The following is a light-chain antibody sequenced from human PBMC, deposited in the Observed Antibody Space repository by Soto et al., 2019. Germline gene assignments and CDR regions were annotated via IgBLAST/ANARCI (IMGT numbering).Light chain of an antibody. V-gene: IGLV2-23*03. CDR3: CSNAGSSTV. CDR1: SSDVGSYNL. Sequence: QSALTQPASVSGSPGQSITISCTGTSSDVGSYNLVSWYQQHPGKAPKLMIYEGSKRPSGVSNRFSGSKSGNTASLTISGLQAEDEADYYCCSNAGSSTVFGTGTKLTVL. CDR2: EGS. J-gene: IGLJ1*01.